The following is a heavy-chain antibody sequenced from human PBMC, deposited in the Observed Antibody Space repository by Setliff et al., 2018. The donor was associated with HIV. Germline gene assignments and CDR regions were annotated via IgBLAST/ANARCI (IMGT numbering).Heavy chain of an antibody. V-gene: IGHV3-33*08. CDR3: ARERLRFLEWLPLDY. D-gene: IGHD3-3*01. J-gene: IGHJ4*02. Sequence: GGSLRLSCAASGFNFSSYAMHWVRQAAGKGLEWVAVIWYDGSIEYYIDSVKGRFTISRDNLKKRVYLQMSSLRAEDTAVYYCARERLRFLEWLPLDYWGQGTLVTVSS. CDR1: GFNFSSYA. CDR2: IWYDGSIE.